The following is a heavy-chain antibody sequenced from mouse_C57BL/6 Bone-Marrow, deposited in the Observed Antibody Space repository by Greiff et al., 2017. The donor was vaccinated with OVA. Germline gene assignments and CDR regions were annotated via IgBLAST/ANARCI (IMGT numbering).Heavy chain of an antibody. Sequence: EVQLVESGGGLVKPGGSLKLSCAASGFTFSSYAMSWVRQTPEQRLEWVATISAGVSYTNYPDNVKGRFTISRDNAKNNLYLQMSHLKSEDTAMYYCAIDLLWLRRYYWGQGTTLTVSS. D-gene: IGHD2-2*01. V-gene: IGHV5-4*01. CDR2: ISAGVSYT. CDR1: GFTFSSYA. CDR3: AIDLLWLRRYY. J-gene: IGHJ2*01.